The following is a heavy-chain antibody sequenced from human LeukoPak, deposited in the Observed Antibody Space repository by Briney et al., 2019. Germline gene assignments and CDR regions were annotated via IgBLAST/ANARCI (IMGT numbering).Heavy chain of an antibody. D-gene: IGHD7-27*01. J-gene: IGHJ4*02. CDR3: AREGLGFDY. CDR1: GFTFNNYP. V-gene: IGHV3-30*04. CDR2: ISHDGSDE. Sequence: GGSLRLSCTTSGFTFNNYPMRWVRQAPGKGLEWVATISHDGSDENYADYVKGRFIISRDNCMKSLFLQMNSLIIDDTAVYYCAREGLGFDYWGQGTLVTVSS.